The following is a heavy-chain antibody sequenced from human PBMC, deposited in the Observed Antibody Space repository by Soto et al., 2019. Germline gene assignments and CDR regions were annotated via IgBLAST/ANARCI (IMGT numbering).Heavy chain of an antibody. D-gene: IGHD3-22*01. CDR3: AKEFSSGYYYVFAY. CDR2: ISYDGSNK. CDR1: GFSFSNYG. J-gene: IGHJ4*02. V-gene: IGHV3-30*18. Sequence: QVQLVESGGGVVQPGRSLRLSCAASGFSFSNYGMHWVRQAPGKGLEWVAVISYDGSNKYYADSVKGRLTISRDNSKNTLYLQMSTLRPDDTAVYYCAKEFSSGYYYVFAYWGQGTLVPVSS.